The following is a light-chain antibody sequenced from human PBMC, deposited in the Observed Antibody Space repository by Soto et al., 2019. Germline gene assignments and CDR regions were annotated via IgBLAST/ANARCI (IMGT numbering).Light chain of an antibody. CDR3: QQYDNSPLP. CDR2: GAS. J-gene: IGKJ4*01. V-gene: IGKV3-20*01. CDR1: QSVSSNY. Sequence: ESGLTQSPGTLSLSPGERATLSCRASQSVSSNYLAWYQQKPGQAPRLLIYGASSRAIGIPDRFSGSGSVTDFTLTISRLEPEDFAVYYCQQYDNSPLPFGGGTKVAIK.